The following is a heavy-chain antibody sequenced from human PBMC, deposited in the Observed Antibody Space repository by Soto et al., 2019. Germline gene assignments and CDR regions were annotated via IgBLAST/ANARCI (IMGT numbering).Heavy chain of an antibody. J-gene: IGHJ3*02. CDR1: GFTFSDYG. V-gene: IGHV3-33*01. Sequence: QVQMVASGGGVVQPGKSLRLSCAASGFTFSDYGMHWVRQAPARGPEWVALVRDDGSKTYYADSVRGRFTISRDNSKNMSYLQMNSLRVEDTAIYYCATSTATDAFDIWGQGTMVTVSS. CDR2: VRDDGSKT. CDR3: ATSTATDAFDI.